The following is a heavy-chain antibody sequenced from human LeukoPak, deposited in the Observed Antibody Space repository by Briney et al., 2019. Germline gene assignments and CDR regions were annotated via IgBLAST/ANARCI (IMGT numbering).Heavy chain of an antibody. D-gene: IGHD6-19*01. J-gene: IGHJ4*02. Sequence: NPLETLSLTCAVYGGSFSGYYWSWIRQPPGKGLEWIGEINHSGSTNYNPSLKSRVTISVDTSKNQFSLKLSSVTAADTAVYYCARTHARQYSSGWYPTDWGQGTLVTVSS. CDR1: GGSFSGYY. V-gene: IGHV4-34*01. CDR2: INHSGST. CDR3: ARTHARQYSSGWYPTD.